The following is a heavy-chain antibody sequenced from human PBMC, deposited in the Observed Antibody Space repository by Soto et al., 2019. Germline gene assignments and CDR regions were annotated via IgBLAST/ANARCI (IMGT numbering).Heavy chain of an antibody. CDR1: GFTFRSYA. V-gene: IGHV3-23*01. D-gene: IGHD6-13*01. CDR2: ISGDADAT. CDR3: AKGQQLSARWSSFDS. J-gene: IGHJ4*02. Sequence: GGSLRLSCAASGFTFRSYALNWVRQDQGKGLEWVSAISGDADATHYADSVKGRFTISRDNSKNTMYLQMNSLRGEDTAAYHCAKGQQLSARWSSFDSWGLGTLVTVSS.